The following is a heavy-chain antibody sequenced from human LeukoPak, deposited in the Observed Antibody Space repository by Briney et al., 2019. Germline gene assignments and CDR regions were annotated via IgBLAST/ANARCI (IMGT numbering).Heavy chain of an antibody. J-gene: IGHJ4*02. CDR2: IFYGGRS. CDR3: ATVLDYDILTGNY. CDR1: GDSISSTRYS. D-gene: IGHD3-9*01. V-gene: IGHV4-39*01. Sequence: PSETLSLTCTVSGDSISSTRYSWVWIRQPPGKGLEWIGSIFYGGRSYYNPSLNSRVTISQDTSKNQFSLKLSSVTAADTAVYYCATVLDYDILTGNYWGQGTLVTVSS.